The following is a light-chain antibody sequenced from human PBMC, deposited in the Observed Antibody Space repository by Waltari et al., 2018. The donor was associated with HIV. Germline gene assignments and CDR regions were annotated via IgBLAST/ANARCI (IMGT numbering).Light chain of an antibody. J-gene: IGKJ4*01. V-gene: IGKV1-39*01. Sequence: DIQLTQPPSSPSTPVRNRITNTCRASQSINIYLNWHRKKPGEAPNLLIYAGSSLQSGVPSRFSGSGSETDFTLTISRLQAEDFATYYCQQSYTTPSFGGGTRVEIK. CDR1: QSINIY. CDR3: QQSYTTPS. CDR2: AGS.